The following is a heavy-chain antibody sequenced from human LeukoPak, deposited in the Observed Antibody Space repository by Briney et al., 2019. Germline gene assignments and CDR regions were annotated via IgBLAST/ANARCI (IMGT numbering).Heavy chain of an antibody. Sequence: GASVKVSCKACGYSSTGYYMHWVRQAPGQGLEWMGWINPNSGDTNYEQKFQGRVTMTRDTSISTAYMELSSLRSDDTAVYYCAGSGGGGGVFDYWGQGTLVTVSS. CDR2: INPNSGDT. CDR1: GYSSTGYY. J-gene: IGHJ4*02. D-gene: IGHD3-16*01. CDR3: AGSGGGGGVFDY. V-gene: IGHV1-2*02.